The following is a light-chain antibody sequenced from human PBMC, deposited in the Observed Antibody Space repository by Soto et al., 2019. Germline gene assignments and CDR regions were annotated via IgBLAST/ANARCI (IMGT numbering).Light chain of an antibody. CDR1: SSDVGDYNY. CDR3: SSYTSSSTL. CDR2: DVS. V-gene: IGLV2-14*01. Sequence: QSALTQPASVSGSPGQSITISCTGTSSDVGDYNYVSWYQQHPGKAPKLMLYDVSNRPSGISNRFSGSKSGNTASLTISGLQADDAADYYCSSYTSSSTLFGTGTKLTVL. J-gene: IGLJ1*01.